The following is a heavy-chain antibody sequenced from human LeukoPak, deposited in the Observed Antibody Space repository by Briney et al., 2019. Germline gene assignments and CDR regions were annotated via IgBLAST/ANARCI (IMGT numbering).Heavy chain of an antibody. J-gene: IGHJ4*02. CDR3: ASLSGITGTTPFDY. CDR1: GYAFTGYY. D-gene: IGHD1-7*01. V-gene: IGHV1-2*06. CDR2: INPNSGGT. Sequence: ASVKVSCKASGYAFTGYYMHWVRQAPGQGLEWMGRINPNSGGTNYAQKFQGRVTMTRDTSISTAYVELSRLRSDDTAVYYCASLSGITGTTPFDYWGQGTLVTVSS.